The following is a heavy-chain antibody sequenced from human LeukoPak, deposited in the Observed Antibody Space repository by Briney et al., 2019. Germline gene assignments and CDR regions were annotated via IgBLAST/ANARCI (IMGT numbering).Heavy chain of an antibody. V-gene: IGHV4-59*08. CDR1: GGSISNYY. J-gene: IGHJ4*02. D-gene: IGHD5-18*01. CDR3: ARRGSSYGDFDY. CDR2: IYYTGST. Sequence: SETLSLTCSVSGGSISNYYWSWIRQPPGKGLEWIGYIYYTGSTNYNPSLKSRVNISLDTSRKQFSLKLSSVNAADTAVYYCARRGSSYGDFDYWGQGALVTVSS.